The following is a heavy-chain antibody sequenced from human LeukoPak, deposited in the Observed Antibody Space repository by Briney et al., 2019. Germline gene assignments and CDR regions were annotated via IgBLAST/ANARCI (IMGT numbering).Heavy chain of an antibody. CDR1: GFTFTSYW. V-gene: IGHV3-7*01. CDR2: INQDGSEK. D-gene: IGHD6-6*01. J-gene: IGHJ4*02. Sequence: PGGSLRLSCATSGFTFTSYWMSWVRQAPGKGLEWVADINQDGSEKYNVDSVKGRFTISRDNSKNTLYLQMNSLRAEDTAVYYCAKGALEQLVGFDYWGQGTLVTVS. CDR3: AKGALEQLVGFDY.